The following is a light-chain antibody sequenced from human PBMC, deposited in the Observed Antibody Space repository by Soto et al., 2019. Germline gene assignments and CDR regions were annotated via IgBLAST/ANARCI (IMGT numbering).Light chain of an antibody. CDR3: QQHYDSPLT. V-gene: IGKV3-15*01. Sequence: EIVMTQSPAPLSVSPGEGATLSCRASQSVNSRLAWYQQTPGQAPRLLIHDASTRANGIPARFSGSWSGTECTLTISSLQSEDFAVYYCQQHYDSPLTLGQGTKLEIK. CDR2: DAS. J-gene: IGKJ2*01. CDR1: QSVNSR.